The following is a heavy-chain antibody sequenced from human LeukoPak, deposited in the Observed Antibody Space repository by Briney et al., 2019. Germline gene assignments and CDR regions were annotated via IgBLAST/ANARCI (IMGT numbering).Heavy chain of an antibody. D-gene: IGHD1-26*01. V-gene: IGHV1-2*02. Sequence: ASVKVSCKASVYTFTGYYMHWVRQAPGQGLEWMGWINPNRGGTNYAQKFQGRVTMTRDTSINTAYMQLSRLRSDDTAVYYCARDPSGSYSEDAFDIWGQGTMVTVSS. CDR1: VYTFTGYY. CDR2: INPNRGGT. J-gene: IGHJ3*02. CDR3: ARDPSGSYSEDAFDI.